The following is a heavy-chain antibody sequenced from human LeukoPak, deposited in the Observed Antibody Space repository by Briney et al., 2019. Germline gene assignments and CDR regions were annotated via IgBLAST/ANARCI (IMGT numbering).Heavy chain of an antibody. V-gene: IGHV4-38-2*02. D-gene: IGHD5-18*01. J-gene: IGHJ4*02. CDR3: ATLGYSYGTDY. Sequence: SETLSLTCTVSGYSISSDYYWGWIRQPPGKGLEWIGSIYHSGITYYKLSLKSRVTISVDTSKNQFSLKLSSVTAADTAVYYCATLGYSYGTDYWGQGTLVTVSS. CDR1: GYSISSDYY. CDR2: IYHSGIT.